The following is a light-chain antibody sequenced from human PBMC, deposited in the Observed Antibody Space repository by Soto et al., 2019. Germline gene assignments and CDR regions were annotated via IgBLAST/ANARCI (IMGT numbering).Light chain of an antibody. CDR1: QSIGSW. CDR3: QQFNSYPWT. Sequence: DIQMTQSPSTLSASVGGRLTITCRASQSIGSWLAWYQQKPGKAPNLLIYKASSLESGVPSRFSGSGSGTEFTVTISSLQPEDFATYYCQQFNSYPWTFGQGTKVELK. J-gene: IGKJ1*01. V-gene: IGKV1-5*03. CDR2: KAS.